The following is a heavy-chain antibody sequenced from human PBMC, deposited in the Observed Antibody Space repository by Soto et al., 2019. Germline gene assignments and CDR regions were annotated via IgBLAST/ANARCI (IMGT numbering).Heavy chain of an antibody. CDR3: AKDSGPADRRIAAAGFDY. V-gene: IGHV3-30*18. CDR2: ISYDGSNK. J-gene: IGHJ4*02. CDR1: GFTFSSYG. D-gene: IGHD6-13*01. Sequence: QVQLVESGGGVVQPGRSLRLSCAASGFTFSSYGMHWVRQAPGKGLEWVAVISYDGSNKYYADSVKGRFTISRDNSKNTLYLQMNSLRAEDTAVYYCAKDSGPADRRIAAAGFDYWGQGTLVTVSS.